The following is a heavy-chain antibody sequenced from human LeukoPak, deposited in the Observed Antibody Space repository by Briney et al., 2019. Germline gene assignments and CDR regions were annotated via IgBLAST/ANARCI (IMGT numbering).Heavy chain of an antibody. CDR3: AKDPRYCTNGVCYSPTYYFDY. CDR1: GFTFSSYA. V-gene: IGHV3-23*01. Sequence: GGSLRLSCAASGFTFSSYAMSWVRQAPGEGLEWVSAISGSGGSTYYADSVEGRFTISRDNSKNTLYLQMNSLRAEDTAVYYCAKDPRYCTNGVCYSPTYYFDYWGQGTLVTVSS. D-gene: IGHD2-8*01. CDR2: ISGSGGST. J-gene: IGHJ4*02.